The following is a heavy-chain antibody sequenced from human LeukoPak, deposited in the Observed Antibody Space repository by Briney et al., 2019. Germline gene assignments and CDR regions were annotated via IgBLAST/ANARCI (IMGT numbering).Heavy chain of an antibody. D-gene: IGHD2-2*03. V-gene: IGHV3-30-3*01. CDR3: ARDPLDISRWTNAFDI. CDR1: GFTFSSYA. J-gene: IGHJ3*02. CDR2: ISYNGNQ. Sequence: PGGSLRLSCAASGFTFSSYAMHWVRQAPGKALEWVAFISYNGNQKYGDSVKGRFTISRDNSKNTLYLQVNGLRPEDTAVYYCARDPLDISRWTNAFDIWGQGTMVSVSS.